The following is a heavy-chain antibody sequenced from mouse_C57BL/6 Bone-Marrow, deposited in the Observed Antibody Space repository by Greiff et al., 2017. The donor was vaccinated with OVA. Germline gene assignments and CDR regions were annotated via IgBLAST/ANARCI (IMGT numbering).Heavy chain of an antibody. D-gene: IGHD1-1*01. J-gene: IGHJ2*01. CDR1: GYTFTSYG. CDR3: APITTAPLDY. V-gene: IGHV1-81*01. CDR2: IYPRSGNT. Sequence: QVQLQQSGAELARPGASVKLSCKASGYTFTSYGISWVKQRTGQGLEWIGEIYPRSGNTYYNEKFKSKATLTVDKSSSTAYMQLSSLTSEDSAVYYCAPITTAPLDYWGQGTTLTVSS.